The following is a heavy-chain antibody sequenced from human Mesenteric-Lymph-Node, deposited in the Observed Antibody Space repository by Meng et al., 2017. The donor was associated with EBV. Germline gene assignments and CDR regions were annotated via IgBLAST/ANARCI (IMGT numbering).Heavy chain of an antibody. CDR3: AKYRYTSSPPFDY. V-gene: IGHV3-23*04. CDR2: ITGSGDTT. J-gene: IGHJ4*02. CDR1: GFTFSNYA. Sequence: EVQLVESGGGLVQPGGSLRLSCAASGFTFSNYAMTWVRQAPGKGLQWVSAITGSGDTTYYADSVKGRFTISRDNSKNTLYLQVNSLRAEDTAVYYCAKYRYTSSPPFDYWGQGTLVTVSS. D-gene: IGHD6-6*01.